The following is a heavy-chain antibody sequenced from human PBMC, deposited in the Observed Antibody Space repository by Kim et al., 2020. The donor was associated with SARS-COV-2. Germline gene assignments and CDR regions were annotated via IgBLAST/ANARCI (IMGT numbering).Heavy chain of an antibody. D-gene: IGHD3-3*01. CDR1: GFTFTTYA. J-gene: IGHJ4*02. Sequence: ASVKVSCKTSGFTFTTYAIHWVRQAPGQRLEWMGWINAANGNTRYSQNFQGRVTITRDTSASTAYMELSSLRSEDTAVYYCVRDIIGTVFGVVYDYWGQGTLVTVSS. CDR3: VRDIIGTVFGVVYDY. CDR2: INAANGNT. V-gene: IGHV1-3*01.